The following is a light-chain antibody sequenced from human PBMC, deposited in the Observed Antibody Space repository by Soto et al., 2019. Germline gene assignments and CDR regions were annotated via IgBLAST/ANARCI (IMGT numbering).Light chain of an antibody. CDR2: DDN. Sequence: RQPPSVSAAPGQKVTIACSGSISNIGGNSVSWYQQLPGTAPKLLIYDDNKRPSGIPDRFSGSKSGTSATLGITGFQTGDEADYYCGSWDSSLSAYVFGTGTKVTVL. CDR3: GSWDSSLSAYV. J-gene: IGLJ1*01. V-gene: IGLV1-51*01. CDR1: ISNIGGNS.